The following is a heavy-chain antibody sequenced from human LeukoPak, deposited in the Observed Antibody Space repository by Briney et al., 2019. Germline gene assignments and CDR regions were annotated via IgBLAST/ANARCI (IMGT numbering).Heavy chain of an antibody. CDR2: IYYSGST. Sequence: SETLSLTCTVSGGSISSYYWSWIRQPPGKGLEWIGYIYYSGSTNYNPSLKSRVTISVDTSKNQFSLKLSSVTAADTAVYYCARGFYDSSGYYWDSFDYWGQGTLVTVSS. J-gene: IGHJ4*02. D-gene: IGHD3-22*01. V-gene: IGHV4-59*08. CDR1: GGSISSYY. CDR3: ARGFYDSSGYYWDSFDY.